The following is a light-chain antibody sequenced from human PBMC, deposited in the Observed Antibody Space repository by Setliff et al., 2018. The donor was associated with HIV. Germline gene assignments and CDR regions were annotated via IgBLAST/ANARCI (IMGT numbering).Light chain of an antibody. CDR2: DVS. CDR3: SSFTSSNTVI. Sequence: LTQPASVSGSPGQSITISCLGTSSDIGGYDHVSWYQQHPGKVPKLIIYDVSRCPIGESHRFSGFKSGNTASLTISGLRAEDEADYYCSSFTSSNTVIFGGGTKGTVL. V-gene: IGLV2-14*01. J-gene: IGLJ2*01. CDR1: SSDIGGYDH.